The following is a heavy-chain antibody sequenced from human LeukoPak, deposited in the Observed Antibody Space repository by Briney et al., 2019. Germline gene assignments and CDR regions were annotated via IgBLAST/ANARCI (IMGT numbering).Heavy chain of an antibody. CDR3: ARVYQSAEYYFDY. D-gene: IGHD2-2*01. CDR1: GGSIDSYY. Sequence: SETLSLTCTVSGGSIDSYYWSWIRQPPGKGLEWIGYIYYTGSTEYHPSLKSRVTISLDTSKNQFSLKLTSVTAADTAVYFCARVYQSAEYYFDYWGQGNLVSVSS. V-gene: IGHV4-59*01. J-gene: IGHJ4*02. CDR2: IYYTGST.